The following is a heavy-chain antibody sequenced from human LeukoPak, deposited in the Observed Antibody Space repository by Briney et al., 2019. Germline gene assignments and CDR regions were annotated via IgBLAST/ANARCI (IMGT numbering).Heavy chain of an antibody. V-gene: IGHV1-46*01. D-gene: IGHD4-23*01. J-gene: IGHJ3*02. Sequence: GASVKVSCKASGYTFPSYYIHWVRQAPGQGLEWMGTINPSGGRTTYAQKFQGRVTMTRDTSTSTVYMELIKLTSEDTAVYYCAREIGGHVFDIWGQGTMVTVSS. CDR1: GYTFPSYY. CDR2: INPSGGRT. CDR3: AREIGGHVFDI.